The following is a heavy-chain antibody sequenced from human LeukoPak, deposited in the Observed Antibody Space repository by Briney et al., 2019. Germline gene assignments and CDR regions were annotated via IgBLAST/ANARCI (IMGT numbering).Heavy chain of an antibody. V-gene: IGHV5-51*07. D-gene: IGHD3-22*01. CDR3: ARRSITMIVVVHDAFDI. Sequence: GEPLKISCKGCLYIFTSYWIGCLHETREEGLECMGIIYPGDSDTRYSTSFQGQVPISADKSISTAYLQWSSLKASDTAMYYCARRSITMIVVVHDAFDIWGQGTMVTVSS. J-gene: IGHJ3*02. CDR1: LYIFTSYW. CDR2: IYPGDSDT.